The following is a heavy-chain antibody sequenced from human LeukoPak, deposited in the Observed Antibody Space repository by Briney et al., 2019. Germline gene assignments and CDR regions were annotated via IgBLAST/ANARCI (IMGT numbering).Heavy chain of an antibody. CDR2: INTDGSST. CDR3: TRDLVGATSDF. V-gene: IGHV3-74*01. J-gene: IGHJ4*02. CDR1: GFIFTTYW. D-gene: IGHD1-26*01. Sequence: HPGGSLRLSCAASGFIFTTYWMHWVRQAPGKGLVWVARINTDGSSTYYADSVKGRFTISRDNAKNTVYLQMNSLRAEDTAVYYCTRDLVGATSDFWGQGTLVTVSS.